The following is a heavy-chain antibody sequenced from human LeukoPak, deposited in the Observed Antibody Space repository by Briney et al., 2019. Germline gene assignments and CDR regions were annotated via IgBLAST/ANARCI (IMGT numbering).Heavy chain of an antibody. D-gene: IGHD4-23*01. Sequence: SETLSLTCTVSGGSISSGSYYWSWIRQPAGKGLEWIGRIYTSGSTNYNPSLKSRVTISVDTSKNQFSLKLSSVTAADTAVYYCAGTMVVTPDYFDHWGQRTLVTVSS. J-gene: IGHJ4*02. V-gene: IGHV4-61*02. CDR2: IYTSGST. CDR3: AGTMVVTPDYFDH. CDR1: GGSISSGSYY.